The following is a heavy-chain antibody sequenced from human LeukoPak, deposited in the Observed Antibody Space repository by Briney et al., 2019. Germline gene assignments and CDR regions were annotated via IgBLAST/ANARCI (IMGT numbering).Heavy chain of an antibody. CDR2: FDSSGSA. D-gene: IGHD2-15*01. Sequence: SQTLSLTCTVSGGSISGGSYYWSWIRQPAGKGLEWIGRFDSSGSASYNPSLKSRITISVDTSKNQFSLKVTSVTAADTAVYYCSRDVWGPQCSGDSCYFSDYWGQGIPVTVSS. V-gene: IGHV4-61*02. CDR1: GGSISGGSYY. J-gene: IGHJ4*02. CDR3: SRDVWGPQCSGDSCYFSDY.